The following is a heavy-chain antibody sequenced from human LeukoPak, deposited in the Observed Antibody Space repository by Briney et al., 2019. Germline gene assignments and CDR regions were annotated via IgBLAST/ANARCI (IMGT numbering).Heavy chain of an antibody. CDR1: GGTFSSYA. CDR3: ARDRPGNLFDY. J-gene: IGHJ4*02. D-gene: IGHD1-1*01. V-gene: IGHV1-69*13. CDR2: IIPIFGTA. Sequence: VASVKVSCKASGGTFSSYAISWVRQAPGQGLEWMGGIIPIFGTANYAQKFQGRVTITADESTSTAYMELSSLRSEDTAVYYCARDRPGNLFDYWGQGTLVTVSS.